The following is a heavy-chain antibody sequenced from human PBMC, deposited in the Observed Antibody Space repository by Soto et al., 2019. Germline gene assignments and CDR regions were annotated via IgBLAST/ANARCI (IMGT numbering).Heavy chain of an antibody. D-gene: IGHD1-26*01. CDR1: GYTFTTSG. Sequence: QVQLVQSGPEVKKPGASVKVSCEASGYTFTTSGISWVRQAPGQGLEWMGWISTYNGDTNSAQKFQGRVTMTADTSTGKVYMALMSLKSDDTAVYYCARQGSWPYYYYGLDVWGQGTTGTVSS. CDR3: ARQGSWPYYYYGLDV. CDR2: ISTYNGDT. J-gene: IGHJ6*02. V-gene: IGHV1-18*01.